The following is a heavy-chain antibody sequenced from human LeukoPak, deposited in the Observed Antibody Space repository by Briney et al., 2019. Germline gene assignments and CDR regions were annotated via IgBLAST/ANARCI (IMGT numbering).Heavy chain of an antibody. Sequence: GGSLRLSCEVSGFSFSSFAMTWVRQSPGQGLEWVSAITGGGGGGSTYYRDSVKGRFSISRDNSKNTVYLQMNSLRAEDTAVYYCTKESDISVAGYAEYFQHWGQGTLVTVSS. CDR3: TKESDISVAGYAEYFQH. V-gene: IGHV3-23*01. CDR1: GFSFSSFA. CDR2: ITGGGGGGST. J-gene: IGHJ1*01. D-gene: IGHD6-19*01.